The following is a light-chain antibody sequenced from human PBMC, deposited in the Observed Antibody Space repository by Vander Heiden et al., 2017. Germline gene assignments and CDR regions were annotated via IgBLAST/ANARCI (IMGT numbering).Light chain of an antibody. Sequence: QSALTQPPSASGSPGQSVTISCTGTTSDVGGYNYGSGYQQHPGKAPKLMIYEVSKRPSGVPDRFSGSKSGNTASLTVSGLQAEDEADYYCSSYAGSNNLVFGGGTKLTVL. V-gene: IGLV2-8*01. J-gene: IGLJ2*01. CDR1: TSDVGGYNY. CDR3: SSYAGSNNLV. CDR2: EVS.